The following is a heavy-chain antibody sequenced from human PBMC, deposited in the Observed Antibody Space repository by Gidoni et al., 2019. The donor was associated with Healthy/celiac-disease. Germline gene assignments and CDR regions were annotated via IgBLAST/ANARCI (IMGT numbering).Heavy chain of an antibody. Sequence: QVQLQQWGAGLLKPSETLSLTCAVSGWSFRGYYRSWIRQPPGKGVEWIGEINHRGSTNYNPSLKSRVTISVDTSKNQFSLKLSSVTAADTAVYYCARGGYSYGYSHPQRYNWFDPWGQGTLVTVSS. D-gene: IGHD5-18*01. CDR3: ARGGYSYGYSHPQRYNWFDP. CDR1: GWSFRGYY. CDR2: INHRGST. J-gene: IGHJ5*02. V-gene: IGHV4-34*01.